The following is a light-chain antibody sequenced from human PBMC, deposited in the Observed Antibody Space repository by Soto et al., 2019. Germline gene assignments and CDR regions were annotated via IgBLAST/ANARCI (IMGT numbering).Light chain of an antibody. J-gene: IGKJ5*01. CDR3: QQYGSLVT. CDR2: GTS. CDR1: QSVSSSH. V-gene: IGKV3-20*01. Sequence: EIVLTQSPGTLSLSPGERATLSCRASQSVSSSHLAWSQHKPGQAPRLLIYGTSNRATGIPDRFSGSGSGADFTLTFSRLEPEDFAVYYCQQYGSLVTFGQGTRLEIK.